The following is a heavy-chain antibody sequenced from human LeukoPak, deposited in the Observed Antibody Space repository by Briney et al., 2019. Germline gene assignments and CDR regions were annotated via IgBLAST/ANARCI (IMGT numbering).Heavy chain of an antibody. CDR1: GYTFTGYY. CDR3: ARDEGYCSSTSCTNWFDP. V-gene: IGHV1-2*02. CDR2: INPNSGGT. J-gene: IGHJ5*02. Sequence: ASVKVSCKASGYTFTGYYMHWVRQAPGQGLEWMGWINPNSGGTNYAQKFQGRVTMTRDTSISTAYMELSRLRSDDTAVYYCARDEGYCSSTSCTNWFDPWAREPWSPSPQ. D-gene: IGHD2-2*01.